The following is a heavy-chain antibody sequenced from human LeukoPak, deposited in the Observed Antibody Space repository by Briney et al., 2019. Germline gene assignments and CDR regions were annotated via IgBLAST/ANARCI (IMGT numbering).Heavy chain of an antibody. Sequence: GGSLRLSCAASGFTFDDYGMSWVRQAPEKRLEWVSSISSSGSYIYYADSLKGRFAISRDNAKNSLYLQMNNLRAEDTAVYYCAREDASSLDYWGQGILVTVSS. CDR3: AREDASSLDY. J-gene: IGHJ4*02. V-gene: IGHV3-21*06. D-gene: IGHD6-13*01. CDR1: GFTFDDYG. CDR2: ISSSGSYI.